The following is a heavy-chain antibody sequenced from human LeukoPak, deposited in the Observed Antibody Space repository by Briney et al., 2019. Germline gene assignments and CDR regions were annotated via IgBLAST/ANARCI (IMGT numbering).Heavy chain of an antibody. J-gene: IGHJ3*02. CDR3: ARGGGVAATGAFDI. D-gene: IGHD2-15*01. CDR1: GFTFSSYS. Sequence: GGSLRLSCAASGFTFSSYSMIWVRPAPGKGLEWVSSISSSSSYIYYADSVKGRFTISRDNAKNSLYLQMNSLRAEDTAVYYCARGGGVAATGAFDIWGQGTMVTVSS. V-gene: IGHV3-21*03. CDR2: ISSSSSYI.